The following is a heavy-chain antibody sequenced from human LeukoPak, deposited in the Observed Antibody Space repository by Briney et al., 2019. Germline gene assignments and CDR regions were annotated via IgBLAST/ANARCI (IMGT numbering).Heavy chain of an antibody. V-gene: IGHV1-8*03. J-gene: IGHJ4*02. CDR2: MNPNSGNT. CDR1: GYTFTSYD. Sequence: ASVKVSCKASGYTFTSYDINWVRQATGQGLEWMGWMNPNSGNTGYAQKFQGRVTITRNTSISTAYMELRSLRSDDTAVYYCARDPPKGYCSGGSCYSYFDYWGQGTLVTVSS. D-gene: IGHD2-15*01. CDR3: ARDPPKGYCSGGSCYSYFDY.